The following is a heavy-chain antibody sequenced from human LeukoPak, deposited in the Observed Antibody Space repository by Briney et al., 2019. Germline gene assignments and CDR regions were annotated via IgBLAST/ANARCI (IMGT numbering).Heavy chain of an antibody. Sequence: SETLSLTCAVYGGSFSGYYWSWIRQPPGKGLEWIGEINHSGSTNYNPSLKSRVTISVDTSKNQFSLKLSSVTAADTAVYYCARGRTWAIYYYYGMDVWGQGTTVTVS. J-gene: IGHJ6*02. D-gene: IGHD2-2*01. V-gene: IGHV4-34*01. CDR1: GGSFSGYY. CDR3: ARGRTWAIYYYYGMDV. CDR2: INHSGST.